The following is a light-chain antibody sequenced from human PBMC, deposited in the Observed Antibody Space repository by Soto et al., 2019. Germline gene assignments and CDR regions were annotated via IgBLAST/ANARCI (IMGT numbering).Light chain of an antibody. V-gene: IGLV2-8*01. CDR3: SSYAGSNSYV. Sequence: QSVLPQPPSASGSPGQSVTISCTGTSSEVGGYNYVSWYQQHPGKAPKLIIYEVSKRPSGVPDRFSGSKSGNTASLTVSGLQAEDEADYYCSSYAGSNSYVFGTGTKVTVL. CDR2: EVS. CDR1: SSEVGGYNY. J-gene: IGLJ1*01.